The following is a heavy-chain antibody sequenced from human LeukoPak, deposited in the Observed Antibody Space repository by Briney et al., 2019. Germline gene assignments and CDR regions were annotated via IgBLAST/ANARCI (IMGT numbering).Heavy chain of an antibody. V-gene: IGHV1-18*01. D-gene: IGHD2-2*01. CDR3: AGGIVVEPTANWFDP. J-gene: IGHJ5*02. CDR2: ISAYNGNT. Sequence: WASVKVSCKASGYTFTSYGISWVRQAPGQGLEWMGWISAYNGNTNYAQKLQGRVTMTTDTSTSTAYMELRSLRSDDTAVYYCAGGIVVEPTANWFDPWGQGILVTVSS. CDR1: GYTFTSYG.